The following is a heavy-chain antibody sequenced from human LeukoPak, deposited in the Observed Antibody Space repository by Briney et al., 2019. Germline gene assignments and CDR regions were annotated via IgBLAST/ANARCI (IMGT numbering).Heavy chain of an antibody. J-gene: IGHJ4*02. D-gene: IGHD5-18*01. Sequence: ASVNVSCKASGYTFTGYYIHWVRQAPGQGLEWMGWINPNSADTNYAQKFQGRVTITSDTSISTAYMELSSLRSDDTAVYYCGRFFSYGHTYYLDYWGQGTLVTVSS. CDR3: GRFFSYGHTYYLDY. CDR1: GYTFTGYY. V-gene: IGHV1-2*02. CDR2: INPNSADT.